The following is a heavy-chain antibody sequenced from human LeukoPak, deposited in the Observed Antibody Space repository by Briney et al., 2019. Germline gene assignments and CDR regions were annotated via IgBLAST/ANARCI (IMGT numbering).Heavy chain of an antibody. CDR1: GGSITGHY. CDR2: IHYTGST. J-gene: IGHJ5*02. CDR3: ARLHALGAEEFGP. D-gene: IGHD3-16*01. V-gene: IGHV4-59*11. Sequence: SSETLSLTCTVSGGSITGHYWSWIRQPPGKGLEWNGYIHYTGSTNYNPSLNSRITMSVDTPNNQFSLRLTSVTATDTAVYYCARLHALGAEEFGPWGQGALVTVSS.